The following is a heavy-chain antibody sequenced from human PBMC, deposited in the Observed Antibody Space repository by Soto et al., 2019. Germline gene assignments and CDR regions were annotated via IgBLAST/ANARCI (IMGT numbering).Heavy chain of an antibody. V-gene: IGHV3-23*01. CDR3: AKESYSSGWVPRSYYFDY. D-gene: IGHD6-19*01. J-gene: IGHJ4*02. CDR2: ISSSGGIT. Sequence: VGSLRLSCAASGITFSNYAMSWVRQAPGKGLEWVSAISSSGGITYYADSVKGRFTISRDNSKNTLYLQMNSLRAEDTAVYYCAKESYSSGWVPRSYYFDYWGQGTLVTVSS. CDR1: GITFSNYA.